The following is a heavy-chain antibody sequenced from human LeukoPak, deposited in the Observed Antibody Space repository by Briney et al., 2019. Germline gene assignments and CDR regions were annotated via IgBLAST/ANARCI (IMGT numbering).Heavy chain of an antibody. CDR3: ARDLAAAASVDY. V-gene: IGHV1-2*02. CDR1: GFTFTGYY. D-gene: IGHD6-13*01. J-gene: IGHJ4*02. CDR2: INPNSGGP. Sequence: AAVKVSCKASGFTFTGYYMHWVRQAPGQGLEWMGWINPNSGGPNQERKSQGRLTMTRDTSTMTAYMELTRLRSDDTAVYYCARDLAAAASVDYWGQGTLVT.